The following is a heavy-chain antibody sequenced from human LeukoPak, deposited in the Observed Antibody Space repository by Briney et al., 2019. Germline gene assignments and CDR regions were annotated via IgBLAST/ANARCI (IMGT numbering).Heavy chain of an antibody. CDR3: AAELYSGTYGRCCSFAF. V-gene: IGHV1-58*02. Sequence: SVKVSCKASGFTFSNSAIQWVRQARGQRLEWIGWIIVGSGRTHYAQNLQERLTITRDRATKTAYMELSSLRSEDTAVYYCAAELYSGTYGRCCSFAFWGQGTLVTVSS. J-gene: IGHJ4*02. D-gene: IGHD1-26*01. CDR2: IIVGSGRT. CDR1: GFTFSNSA.